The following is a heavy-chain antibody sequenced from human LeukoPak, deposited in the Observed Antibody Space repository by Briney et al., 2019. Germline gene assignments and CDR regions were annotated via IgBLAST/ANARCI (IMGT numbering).Heavy chain of an antibody. CDR1: GGSISSYY. V-gene: IGHV4-59*01. CDR2: IYYSGST. CDR3: ARDSLVGAEYYFDY. J-gene: IGHJ4*02. Sequence: SETLSLTCTVSGGSISSYYWSWIRQPPGKGLEWIGYIYYSGSTNYNPSLKSRVTISVDTSKNQFSLKLSSVTAADTAVYYCARDSLVGAEYYFDYWGQGTLVTVSS. D-gene: IGHD1-26*01.